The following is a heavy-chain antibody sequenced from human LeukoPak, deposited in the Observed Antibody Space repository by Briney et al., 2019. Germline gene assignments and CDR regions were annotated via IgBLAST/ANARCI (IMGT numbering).Heavy chain of an antibody. V-gene: IGHV3-66*01. CDR2: IYSGGST. Sequence: PGGSLRLSCAASGFTVSSNYMSWVRQAPGKGLEWVSVIYSGGSTYYADSVKGRFTMSRDNAKNSLYLQMNSLRAEDTAVYYCASNYDILTGYYGRLSQVDYWGQGTLVTVSS. CDR3: ASNYDILTGYYGRLSQVDY. CDR1: GFTVSSNY. D-gene: IGHD3-9*01. J-gene: IGHJ4*02.